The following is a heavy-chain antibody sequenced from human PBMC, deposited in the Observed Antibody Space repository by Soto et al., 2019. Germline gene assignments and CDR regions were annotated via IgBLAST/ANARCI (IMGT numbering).Heavy chain of an antibody. V-gene: IGHV1-2*02. D-gene: IGHD3-3*01. CDR1: GYTFTDYY. J-gene: IGHJ6*02. Sequence: ASVKVSCKASGYTFTDYYIHWLRQAPGQGPEWMGWGNPAAGGTNEAPNFQGRVTMTTDTSVSTAYMELSWLRSDDTAVYYCARDHDFWSGYNYYFGMDVWGQGTTVTVSS. CDR2: GNPAAGGT. CDR3: ARDHDFWSGYNYYFGMDV.